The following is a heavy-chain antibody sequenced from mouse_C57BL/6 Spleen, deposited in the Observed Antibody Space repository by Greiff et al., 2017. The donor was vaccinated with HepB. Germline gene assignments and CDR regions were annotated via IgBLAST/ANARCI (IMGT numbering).Heavy chain of an antibody. CDR2: IDPETGGT. CDR1: GYTFTDYE. CDR3: TRFWDAMDY. D-gene: IGHD4-1*01. Sequence: VQLQQSGAELVRPGASVTLSCKASGYTFTDYEMHWVKQTPVHGLEWIGAIDPETGGTAYNQKFKGKAILTADKSSSTAYMEHRSLTSEDSAVYYCTRFWDAMDYWGQGTSVTVSS. J-gene: IGHJ4*01. V-gene: IGHV1-15*01.